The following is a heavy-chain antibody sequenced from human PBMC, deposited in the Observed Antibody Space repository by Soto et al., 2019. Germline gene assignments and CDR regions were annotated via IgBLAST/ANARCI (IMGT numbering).Heavy chain of an antibody. V-gene: IGHV3-15*07. J-gene: IGHJ3*01. CDR3: ATEREGPVTLLRGLEPGAFDV. CDR2: IKSKSQGGTA. D-gene: IGHD3-10*01. CDR1: AFTFTNAW. Sequence: QLVESGGGLVKPGGSLRLSCAASAFTFTNAWMNWVRQAPGKGLEWVGRIKSKSQGGTADYAAPVKGRFAISRDYSKNTLSLQMNSLQTDNTAVYFCATEREGPVTLLRGLEPGAFDVWGLGTMVTVSS.